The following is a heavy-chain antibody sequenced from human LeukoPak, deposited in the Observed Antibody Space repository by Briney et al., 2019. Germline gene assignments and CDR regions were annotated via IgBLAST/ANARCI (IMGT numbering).Heavy chain of an antibody. CDR2: IKSDGTT. CDR3: ARLRRGY. CDR1: ELTATSNH. J-gene: IGHJ4*02. Sequence: GGPLRLSCAASELTATSNHISWVRQAPGKGLEWVSLIKSDGTTEYADSVKGRFTISRDNSKNTLFLQMNSLRVEDTAVYYCARLRRGYWGRGTPVTVSS. V-gene: IGHV3-53*01.